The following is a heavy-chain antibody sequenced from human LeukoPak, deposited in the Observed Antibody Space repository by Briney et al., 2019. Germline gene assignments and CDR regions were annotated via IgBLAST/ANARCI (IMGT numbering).Heavy chain of an antibody. CDR2: IYNSGST. Sequence: PSETLSLTCTVSGGSISSYYWSWIRQPAGKGQQWIGRIYNSGSTNYNPSLKSRVTMSIDTSKNQFSLKLNSVTAADTAVYYCAREYGDFDYWGQGTLVTVSS. D-gene: IGHD4-17*01. V-gene: IGHV4-4*07. CDR3: AREYGDFDY. J-gene: IGHJ4*02. CDR1: GGSISSYY.